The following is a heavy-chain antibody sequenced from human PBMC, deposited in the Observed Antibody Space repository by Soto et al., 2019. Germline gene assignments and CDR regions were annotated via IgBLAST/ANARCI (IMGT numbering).Heavy chain of an antibody. Sequence: GASVKVSCKASGDTFTGYYMHWVRQAPGQGLEWMGWINPNSGGTNYAQKFQGRVTMTRDTSISTAYMELSRLRSDDTAGYYCARSGLGYYYYGMDVWGQGTTVTVSS. CDR1: GDTFTGYY. CDR3: ARSGLGYYYYGMDV. J-gene: IGHJ6*02. V-gene: IGHV1-2*02. D-gene: IGHD6-25*01. CDR2: INPNSGGT.